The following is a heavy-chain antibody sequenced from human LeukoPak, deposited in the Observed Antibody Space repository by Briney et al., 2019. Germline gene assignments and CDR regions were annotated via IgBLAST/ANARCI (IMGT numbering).Heavy chain of an antibody. Sequence: GGSLRLSCAASGFTVSSNYMSWVRQAPGKGLEWVAVISYDGSNKYYADSVKGRFTISRDNSKNTLYLQMNSLRAEDTAVYYCARDSYDSSGYYYFSRGTFDYWGQGTLVTVSS. CDR1: GFTVSSNY. D-gene: IGHD3-22*01. CDR2: ISYDGSNK. J-gene: IGHJ4*02. CDR3: ARDSYDSSGYYYFSRGTFDY. V-gene: IGHV3-30-3*01.